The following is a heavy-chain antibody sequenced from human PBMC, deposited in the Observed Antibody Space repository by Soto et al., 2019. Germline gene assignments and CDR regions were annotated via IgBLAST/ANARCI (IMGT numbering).Heavy chain of an antibody. CDR1: GGTFSDSV. J-gene: IGHJ5*02. Sequence: QVQLVQSGPEVKKPGSSVKVSCKASGGTFSDSVTSWVRQAPGQGLEWMGGIVPIFGTANYAQKFQGRVTITADESTSTAYMELSSLRSEDTAVYYCARVPRSGYDSSAGGWFDPWGQGTLVTVSS. CDR3: ARVPRSGYDSSAGGWFDP. V-gene: IGHV1-69*01. D-gene: IGHD3-22*01. CDR2: IVPIFGTA.